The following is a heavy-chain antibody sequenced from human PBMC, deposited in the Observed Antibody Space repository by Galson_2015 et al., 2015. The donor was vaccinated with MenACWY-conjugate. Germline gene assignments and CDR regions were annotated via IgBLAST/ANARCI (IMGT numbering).Heavy chain of an antibody. CDR3: ARKEEGATSTPDY. J-gene: IGHJ4*02. CDR2: INSDGSTT. V-gene: IGHV3-74*01. D-gene: IGHD1-26*01. Sequence: SLRLSCAASGFTFSSYRMHWVRQAPGKGLVWVSGINSDGSTTTYADSVKGRFSISRDNAKNTLYLQMNSLRAEDTAVYCCARKEEGATSTPDYWGQGTLVTVSS. CDR1: GFTFSSYR.